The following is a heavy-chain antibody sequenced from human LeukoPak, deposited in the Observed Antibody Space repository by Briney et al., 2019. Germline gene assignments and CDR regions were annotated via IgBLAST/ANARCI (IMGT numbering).Heavy chain of an antibody. J-gene: IGHJ4*02. CDR1: GNYW. CDR3: ARGIGYCGGGSCSDY. CDR2: INSDGSTT. V-gene: IGHV3-74*01. D-gene: IGHD2-15*01. Sequence: PGGSLRLSCAASGNYWMHWVRQAPGKGLVWVSRINSDGSTTSYADSVKGRFTISRDNGKNTLYLQMNSLRAEDTAVYYCARGIGYCGGGSCSDYWGQGTLVTVSS.